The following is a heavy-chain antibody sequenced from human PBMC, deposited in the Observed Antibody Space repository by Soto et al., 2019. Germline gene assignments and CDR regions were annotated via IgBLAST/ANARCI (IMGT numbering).Heavy chain of an antibody. CDR3: VRPDSTGYYSH. CDR1: GYSFTSYW. Sequence: PGQSLKISCKGTGYSFTSYWIGWVRQMPGKGLEWMGIINPADSDTRYSPSFQGQVTVSVDKSISTAYLQRGSLKASDTALYYCVRPDSTGYYSHWGQGSPATVTS. CDR2: INPADSDT. J-gene: IGHJ4*02. V-gene: IGHV5-51*01. D-gene: IGHD3-9*01.